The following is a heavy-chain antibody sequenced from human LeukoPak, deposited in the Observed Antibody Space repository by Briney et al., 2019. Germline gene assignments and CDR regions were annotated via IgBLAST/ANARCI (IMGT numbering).Heavy chain of an antibody. Sequence: ASVKVSCKASGYTFTGYYMHWVRQAPGQGLEWMGWINPNSGGTNYAQKFQGRVTMTRDMSTSTLYMELSSLRSEDTAVYYCARVRDGHNDAYDIWGQGTMVTVSS. CDR2: INPNSGGT. CDR3: ARVRDGHNDAYDI. D-gene: IGHD5-24*01. V-gene: IGHV1-2*02. J-gene: IGHJ3*02. CDR1: GYTFTGYY.